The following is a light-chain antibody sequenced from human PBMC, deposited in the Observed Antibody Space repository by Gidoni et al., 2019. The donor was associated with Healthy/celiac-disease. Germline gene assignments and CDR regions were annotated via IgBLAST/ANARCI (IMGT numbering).Light chain of an antibody. J-gene: IGKJ1*01. Sequence: DIVMTQSPDSLAVSLGERATINCKSSQSILHRSYNRNNLTWYQQKPGQPPKLLIYWASTRESGAPDRFSGSGSGTDFTLTISSLQAEDVAVYYCQQYYSLPLTFGQGTKVEIK. CDR3: QQYYSLPLT. V-gene: IGKV4-1*01. CDR1: QSILHRSYNRNN. CDR2: WAS.